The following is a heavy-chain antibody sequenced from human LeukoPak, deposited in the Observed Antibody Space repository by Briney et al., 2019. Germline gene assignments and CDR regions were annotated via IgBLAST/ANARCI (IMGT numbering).Heavy chain of an antibody. CDR2: INHSGST. V-gene: IGHV4-34*01. Sequence: SETLSLTCAVYGGSFSGYYWSWIRQPPGKGLEWIGEINHSGSTNYNPSLKSRVTISVDTSKNQFSLELSSVTAADTAVYYCVRGERGYSYGDHFDYWGQGTLVTVSS. CDR1: GGSFSGYY. D-gene: IGHD5-18*01. J-gene: IGHJ4*02. CDR3: VRGERGYSYGDHFDY.